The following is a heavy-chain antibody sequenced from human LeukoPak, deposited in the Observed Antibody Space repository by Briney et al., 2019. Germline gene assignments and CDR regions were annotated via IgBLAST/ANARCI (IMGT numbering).Heavy chain of an antibody. CDR2: INPAGNYA. D-gene: IGHD3-3*01. Sequence: PGGLRLSCAASGFTFSNYWLHWVRQAPGKGLVWVSRINPAGNYANYADSVKGRFTISRDNAKNTVYLQMNSLRAEDTALFYCVRDWDHYDFDSCGQGTLVTVSS. CDR3: VRDWDHYDFDS. V-gene: IGHV3-74*01. J-gene: IGHJ5*01. CDR1: GFTFSNYW.